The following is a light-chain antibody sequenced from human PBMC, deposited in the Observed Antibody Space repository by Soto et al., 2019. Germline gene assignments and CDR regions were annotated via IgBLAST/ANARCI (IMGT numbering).Light chain of an antibody. Sequence: EIVMTQSPATLSVSPGERATLSCRASQSVSSNLAWYQQKPGQAPRLLIYGASTRTTGIPARFSGSGSGTEFTPTIISLQSEDFAVYYCQQYNNWPPWTFGQGTKVDIK. CDR1: QSVSSN. V-gene: IGKV3-15*01. J-gene: IGKJ1*01. CDR3: QQYNNWPPWT. CDR2: GAS.